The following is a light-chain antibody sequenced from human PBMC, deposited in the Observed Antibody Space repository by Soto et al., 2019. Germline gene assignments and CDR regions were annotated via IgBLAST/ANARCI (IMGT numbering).Light chain of an antibody. CDR1: QSISNY. CDR2: AAS. J-gene: IGKJ3*01. V-gene: IGKV1-39*01. CDR3: QQSYSVPFT. Sequence: DIQMTQSPSSLSASVGDRVTITCRASQSISNYLNWYQQKPGKVPKLLIYAASSLQSGVPSRFTGSGSGTDFTLTISSLQAEDFASYYCQQSYSVPFTFGPGTKVDIK.